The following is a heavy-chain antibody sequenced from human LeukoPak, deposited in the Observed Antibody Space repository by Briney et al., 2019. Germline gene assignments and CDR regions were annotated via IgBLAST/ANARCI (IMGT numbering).Heavy chain of an antibody. Sequence: GGSLRLSCAASGFTFSSYSMNWVRQAPGKGLEWVSSISSSGTYIYYADSVKGRFTISRDNAKNSLYLQMNSLRAEDTAVYYCAKDSSSWYAARFDPWGQGTLVTVSS. J-gene: IGHJ5*02. CDR3: AKDSSSWYAARFDP. D-gene: IGHD6-13*01. CDR1: GFTFSSYS. V-gene: IGHV3-21*04. CDR2: ISSSGTYI.